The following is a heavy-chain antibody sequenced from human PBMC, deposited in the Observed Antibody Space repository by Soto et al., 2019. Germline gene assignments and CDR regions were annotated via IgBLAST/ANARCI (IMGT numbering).Heavy chain of an antibody. CDR1: GFTVSSNY. D-gene: IGHD2-15*01. CDR3: ARTCSGGTCSFDY. J-gene: IGHJ4*02. Sequence: GGSLRLSCAAAGFTVSSNYMSWVRQAPGKGLEWVSVIYSGGSTYYADSVKGRFTISRDNSENTLYLQMNSLRAEDTAVYYCARTCSGGTCSFDYWGQGTLVTVSS. CDR2: IYSGGST. V-gene: IGHV3-66*01.